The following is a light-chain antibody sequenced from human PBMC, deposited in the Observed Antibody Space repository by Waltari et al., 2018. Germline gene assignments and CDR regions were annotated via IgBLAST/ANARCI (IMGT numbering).Light chain of an antibody. V-gene: IGKV4-1*01. J-gene: IGKJ1*01. CDR2: WAS. Sequence: DVVMTQSPDSLTVSLGERATLNFKYSQSRLYSSNNKNYLAWYQQRPGQPPKLLIYWASTRESGVPDRFSGSGSGTDFTLTISSLQAEDVAVYYCQQYYSRPRTFGQGTKVEIK. CDR3: QQYYSRPRT. CDR1: QSRLYSSNNKNY.